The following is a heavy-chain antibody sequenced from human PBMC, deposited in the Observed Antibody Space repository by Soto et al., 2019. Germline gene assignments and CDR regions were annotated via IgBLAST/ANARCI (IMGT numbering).Heavy chain of an antibody. J-gene: IGHJ4*02. CDR2: ISGSGGST. CDR1: GYTFSNYA. Sequence: VXVXESXGGLXXAGGSLRXXCAAXGYTFSNYAMTWVRQAPGKXXXXXXXISGSGGSTYYADSVQGRFTISRDNSKNTVYLQMNXLXXEDTAVYYCAKVGPGQFIGYDLGPFEYWGQGTLVTVSS. D-gene: IGHD5-12*01. V-gene: IGHV3-23*01. CDR3: AKVGPGQFIGYDLGPFEY.